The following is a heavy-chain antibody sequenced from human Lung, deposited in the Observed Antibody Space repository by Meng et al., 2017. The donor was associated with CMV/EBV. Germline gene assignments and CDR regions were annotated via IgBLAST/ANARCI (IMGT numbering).Heavy chain of an antibody. CDR2: IYHSGST. CDR3: ASFPPPGKQWLVTDY. V-gene: IGHV4-4*02. CDR1: GGSISSSNW. Sequence: QVHEPGPGLVQPSGTLSLTCAVSGGSISSSNWWSWVRQPPGKGLEWIGEIYHSGSTNYTPSLKSRVTISVDKSKNQFSLKLSSVSAADTAVYYCASFPPPGKQWLVTDYWGQGTLVTVSS. J-gene: IGHJ4*02. D-gene: IGHD6-19*01.